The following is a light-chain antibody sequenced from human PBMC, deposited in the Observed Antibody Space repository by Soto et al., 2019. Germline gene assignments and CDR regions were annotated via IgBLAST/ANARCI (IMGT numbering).Light chain of an antibody. V-gene: IGKV3-20*01. CDR2: GAS. CDR3: QQYGGSPHT. CDR1: QSVNSRY. Sequence: EIVLTQSPGTLSLSPGERATLSCRASQSVNSRYLAWYQQKPGQAPRLLIYGASSRATDIPDRFSGSGSGTDFTLTISRLEPEDFVVYYCQQYGGSPHTFGQVTELEIK. J-gene: IGKJ2*01.